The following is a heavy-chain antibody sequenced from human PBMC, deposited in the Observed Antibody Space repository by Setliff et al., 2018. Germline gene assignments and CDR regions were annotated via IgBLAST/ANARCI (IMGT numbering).Heavy chain of an antibody. CDR3: ARGHTKNYYGGDFFDF. CDR2: IYHSGST. J-gene: IGHJ4*02. Sequence: PSETLSLTCAVSGYSISSGYYWGWIRQPPGKGLEWIGSIYHSGSTYYNPSLKSRVTISVDTSKRQFSLELNSVTAADTAVYYCARGHTKNYYGGDFFDFWGQGSLVTVSS. V-gene: IGHV4-38-2*01. CDR1: GYSISSGYY. D-gene: IGHD1-26*01.